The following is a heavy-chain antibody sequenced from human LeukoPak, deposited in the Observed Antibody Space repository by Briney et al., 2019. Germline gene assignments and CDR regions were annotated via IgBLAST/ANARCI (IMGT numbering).Heavy chain of an antibody. CDR2: IYYSGST. CDR3: AREVLGQQLVFDY. D-gene: IGHD6-13*01. Sequence: SETLSLTCTVSGGSISSHYWSWIRQPPGKGLEWIGYIYYSGSTNYNPSLKSRVTISVDTSKNQLSLKLSSVTAADTAVYYCAREVLGQQLVFDYWGQGTLVTVSS. CDR1: GGSISSHY. J-gene: IGHJ4*02. V-gene: IGHV4-59*11.